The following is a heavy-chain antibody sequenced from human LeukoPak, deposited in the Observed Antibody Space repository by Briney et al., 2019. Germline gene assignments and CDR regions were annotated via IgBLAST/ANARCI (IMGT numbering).Heavy chain of an antibody. D-gene: IGHD2-2*01. CDR2: INPNSGGT. Sequence: GASVKVSCKASGYTFTGYYMHWVRQAPGQGLEWMGWINPNSGGTNYAQKFQGRVTMTRDTSISTAYMELSRLRSDDTAVYYCAREVVPAAMLAPRTTGFDPWGQGTLVTVSS. CDR1: GYTFTGYY. CDR3: AREVVPAAMLAPRTTGFDP. J-gene: IGHJ5*02. V-gene: IGHV1-2*02.